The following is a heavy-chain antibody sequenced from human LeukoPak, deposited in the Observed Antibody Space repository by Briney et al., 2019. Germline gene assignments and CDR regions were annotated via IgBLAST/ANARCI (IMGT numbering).Heavy chain of an antibody. CDR3: ARLRTMVRGVWRYYYGMDV. V-gene: IGHV4-59*08. J-gene: IGHJ6*02. CDR2: IYYSGST. CDR1: GGSISSYY. D-gene: IGHD3-10*01. Sequence: PSETLSLTCTVSGGSISSYYWSWIRQPPGKGLEWIGYIYYSGSTNYNPSLKSRVTISVGTSKNQFSLKLSSVTAADTAVYYCARLRTMVRGVWRYYYGMDVWGQGTTVTVSS.